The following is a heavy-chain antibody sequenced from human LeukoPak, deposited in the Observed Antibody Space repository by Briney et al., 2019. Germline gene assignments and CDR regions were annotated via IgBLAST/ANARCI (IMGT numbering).Heavy chain of an antibody. Sequence: GGSLRLSCAASGFTFSSYGMHWVRQAPGKGLEWVAVIWYDGSNKYYADSVKGRFTISRDNSKNTLYLQMNSLRAEDTAVYYCAKDRGGRYYYGSGNDYWGQGTLVTVSS. CDR1: GFTFSSYG. CDR3: AKDRGGRYYYGSGNDY. V-gene: IGHV3-33*06. CDR2: IWYDGSNK. D-gene: IGHD3-10*01. J-gene: IGHJ4*02.